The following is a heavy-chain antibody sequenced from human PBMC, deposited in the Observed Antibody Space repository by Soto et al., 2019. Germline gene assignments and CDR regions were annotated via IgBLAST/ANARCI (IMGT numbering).Heavy chain of an antibody. D-gene: IGHD2-15*01. CDR3: ARRKPDYCGGGSCYSTTAFDY. Sequence: PGGSLNLSCAASGFTFSSYSMNWVRQAPGKGLEWVSSITSSSNYIYYADSLKGRFTISRDNAKNLLYLQMNRLRAEDTAVYYCARRKPDYCGGGSCYSTTAFDYWGQGTLVTVSS. CDR2: ITSSSNYI. J-gene: IGHJ4*02. V-gene: IGHV3-21*01. CDR1: GFTFSSYS.